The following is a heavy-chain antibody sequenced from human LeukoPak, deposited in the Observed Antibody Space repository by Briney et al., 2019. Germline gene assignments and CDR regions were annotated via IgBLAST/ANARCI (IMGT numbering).Heavy chain of an antibody. D-gene: IGHD3-10*01. CDR2: ISSSSTYI. CDR3: ARGVNRFDP. V-gene: IGHV3-21*01. J-gene: IGHJ5*02. Sequence: PGGSLRLSCAASGFTFSSYAMHWVRQAPGKGLEWVSSISSSSTYIYYADSVKGRFTISRDNAKNSLYLQMNSLRVEDTAVYYCARGVNRFDPWGQGTLVTVSS. CDR1: GFTFSSYA.